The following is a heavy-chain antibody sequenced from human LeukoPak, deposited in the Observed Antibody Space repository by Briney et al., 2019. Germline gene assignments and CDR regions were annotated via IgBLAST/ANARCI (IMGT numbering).Heavy chain of an antibody. CDR3: ARDRGDYYGSGSYYKPIPDY. CDR2: INWNGGST. V-gene: IGHV3-20*04. CDR1: GFTFDDYG. J-gene: IGHJ4*02. D-gene: IGHD3-10*01. Sequence: GGSLRLSCAASGFTFDDYGMGWVRQAPGXGLEWVXGINWNGGSTGYADSVKGRFTISRDNAKNSLYLQMNSLRAEDTALYYCARDRGDYYGSGSYYKPIPDYWGQGTLVTVSS.